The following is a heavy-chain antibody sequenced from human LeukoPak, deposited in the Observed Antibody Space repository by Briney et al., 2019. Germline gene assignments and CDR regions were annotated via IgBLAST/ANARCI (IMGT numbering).Heavy chain of an antibody. CDR2: IRSKANNYAT. CDR1: GFTFSGSA. D-gene: IGHD1-26*01. V-gene: IGHV3-73*01. CDR3: ARATFSGSHDFDY. J-gene: IGHJ4*02. Sequence: PGGSLKLSCAASGFTFSGSAMHWVRQASGKGLEWVGRIRSKANNYATAYAASVKGRFTISRDDSKKTAYLQMNSLKTEDTAVYYCARATFSGSHDFDYWGQGTLVTVSS.